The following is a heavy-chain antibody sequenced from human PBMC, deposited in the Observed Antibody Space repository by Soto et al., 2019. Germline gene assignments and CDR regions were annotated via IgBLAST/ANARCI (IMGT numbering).Heavy chain of an antibody. Sequence: QVQLVESGGGVVQPGRSLRLSCAASGFIFSSYGMHWVRQAPGKGLEWVAVIWHDGNKIYYADSVKGRFTISRDNSENTLYLQMKSLRVDDTAVYFCAREPRIAAVGIPDYWGQGTLVAVSS. CDR2: IWHDGNKI. J-gene: IGHJ4*02. CDR1: GFIFSSYG. V-gene: IGHV3-33*01. D-gene: IGHD6-13*01. CDR3: AREPRIAAVGIPDY.